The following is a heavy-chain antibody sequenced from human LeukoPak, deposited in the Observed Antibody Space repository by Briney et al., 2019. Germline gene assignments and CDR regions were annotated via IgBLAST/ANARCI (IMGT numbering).Heavy chain of an antibody. CDR3: AREDRKSGGMDV. V-gene: IGHV1-2*02. CDR2: ITPETGAT. CDR1: GYIFTGNF. J-gene: IGHJ6*02. Sequence: ASVKVSCTASGYIFTGNFIHWVRQAPGQGLEWMGWITPETGATHYAEKFQGRFTLTRDTSITTAHMELTRLTSDDTAVYYCAREDRKSGGMDVWGQGTAVSVSS.